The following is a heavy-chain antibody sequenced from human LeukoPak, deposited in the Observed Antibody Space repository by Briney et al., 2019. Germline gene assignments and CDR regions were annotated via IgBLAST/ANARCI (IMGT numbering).Heavy chain of an antibody. D-gene: IGHD4-17*01. Sequence: GGSLRLSCAASGFTFSSYDMHWVRQVTEKGLEWVSGIGIAGDTHYPGSVKGRFTISRENARNSLYLQMDSLRAGDTAVYYCARGHRGSTVTPFDQWGQGTLVTVS. CDR2: IGIAGDT. CDR3: ARGHRGSTVTPFDQ. V-gene: IGHV3-13*04. J-gene: IGHJ4*02. CDR1: GFTFSSYD.